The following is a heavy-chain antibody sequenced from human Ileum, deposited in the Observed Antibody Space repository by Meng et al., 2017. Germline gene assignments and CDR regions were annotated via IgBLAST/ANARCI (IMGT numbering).Heavy chain of an antibody. CDR2: IHNSGTT. J-gene: IGHJ4*02. Sequence: QVQLQESGPGLVKPSGNLSLTCAVSGGSISSSIWWSWVRQPPEKGLEWIGEIHNSGTTNYSPSLKSRLTISVDKSKNQFSLKLQSVTAADTAVYFCARGVVSGSHYNTYWGQGILVTVSS. D-gene: IGHD3-10*01. V-gene: IGHV4-4*02. CDR1: GGSISSSIW. CDR3: ARGVVSGSHYNTY.